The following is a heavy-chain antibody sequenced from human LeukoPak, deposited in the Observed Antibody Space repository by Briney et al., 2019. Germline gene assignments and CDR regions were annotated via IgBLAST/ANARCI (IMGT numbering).Heavy chain of an antibody. CDR3: ARLGTYYYDSSGYPDI. Sequence: SETLSLTCTVSGGSISSSSYYWGWIRPPPGKGLEWIGSIYYSGSTYYNPPLKSRVTISVDTSKNQFSLKLSSVTAADTAVYYCARLGTYYYDSSGYPDIWGQGTMVTVSS. V-gene: IGHV4-39*01. CDR2: IYYSGST. CDR1: GGSISSSSYY. D-gene: IGHD3-22*01. J-gene: IGHJ3*02.